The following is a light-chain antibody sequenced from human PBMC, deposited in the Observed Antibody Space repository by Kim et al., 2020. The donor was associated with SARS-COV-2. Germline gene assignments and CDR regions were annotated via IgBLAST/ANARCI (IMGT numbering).Light chain of an antibody. V-gene: IGKV3-20*01. CDR2: GSS. Sequence: SPGERATLSRRASQIISSDYVAWYQQRSGRAPRLLLFGSSTRAPDIPDRFSGSGSGRDFTLTITRLEPEDSAVYYCQQYGTSPRTFGQGTKVDIK. CDR3: QQYGTSPRT. J-gene: IGKJ1*01. CDR1: QIISSDY.